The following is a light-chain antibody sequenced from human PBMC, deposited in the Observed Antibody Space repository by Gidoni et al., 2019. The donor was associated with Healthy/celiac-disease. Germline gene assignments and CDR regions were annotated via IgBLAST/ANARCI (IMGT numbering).Light chain of an antibody. CDR1: QDISNY. CDR3: QQYANPALT. Sequence: DIQMTQSPSSLSASVGDRVTITCQASQDISNYLNWYQQKPGKAPKLLIYDASNLETGVPSRFSGSGSGTDFTFTISSLQPEDIVTYYCQQYANPALTFGGGTKVEIK. J-gene: IGKJ4*01. V-gene: IGKV1-33*01. CDR2: DAS.